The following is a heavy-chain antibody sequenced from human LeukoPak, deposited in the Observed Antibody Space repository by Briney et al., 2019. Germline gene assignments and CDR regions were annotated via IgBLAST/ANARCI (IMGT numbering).Heavy chain of an antibody. CDR3: ARLSTPNLYYFDY. CDR1: GYTFTGYY. J-gene: IGHJ4*02. D-gene: IGHD3-16*02. V-gene: IGHV1-2*02. CDR2: INPNSGVT. Sequence: ASVKVSCKASGYTFTGYYMHWVRQAPGQGLQWMGWINPNSGVTYYAQKFQGRVSMTRDTSISTAYMEVSRLRSDDSALYYCARLSTPNLYYFDYWGQGTLVTVSS.